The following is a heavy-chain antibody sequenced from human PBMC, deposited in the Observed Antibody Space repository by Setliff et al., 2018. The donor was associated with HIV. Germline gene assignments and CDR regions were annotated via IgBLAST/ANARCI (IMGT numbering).Heavy chain of an antibody. Sequence: GGXLRLXXAXTGFTLXXXXXXGGSQAPGKGLEGVSAISGRRXXXAXXGXGRFTITADESTNTAYMELIGLNSEDTAXXXCARDPTGGAARFDYWGQGTLVTVSS. J-gene: IGHJ4*02. CDR3: ARDPTGGAARFDY. CDR2: ISGRRX. CDR1: GFTLXXXX. D-gene: IGHD6-6*01. V-gene: IGHV3-21*04.